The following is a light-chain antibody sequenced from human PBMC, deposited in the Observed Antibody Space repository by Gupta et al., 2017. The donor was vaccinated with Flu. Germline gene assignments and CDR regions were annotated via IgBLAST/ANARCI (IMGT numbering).Light chain of an antibody. CDR3: QQSWSMPRT. V-gene: IGKV1-39*01. CDR1: ENIRSF. Sequence: DIQMTQSPSSLPASVGDTVTITCRASENIRSFLNWYQQKPREAPRLLIYDAVTLHSGVPSRFSGNQYGTDFTLTVAGLQPDDAGYYFCQQSWSMPRTFGQGTRVEI. CDR2: DAV. J-gene: IGKJ1*01.